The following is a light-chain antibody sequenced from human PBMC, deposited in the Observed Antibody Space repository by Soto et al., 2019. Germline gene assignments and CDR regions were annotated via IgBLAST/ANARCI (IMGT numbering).Light chain of an antibody. CDR2: GAS. Sequence: EIVMTPSPDTLSVSPGERATLSCRASQSVSSNLAWYQQKPGQAPRLLIYGASTRATGIPARFSGSGSGTDFTLTISSLQPEDFATYYCLQDFNYPWTFGQGTKVDIK. V-gene: IGKV3-15*01. CDR1: QSVSSN. CDR3: LQDFNYPWT. J-gene: IGKJ1*01.